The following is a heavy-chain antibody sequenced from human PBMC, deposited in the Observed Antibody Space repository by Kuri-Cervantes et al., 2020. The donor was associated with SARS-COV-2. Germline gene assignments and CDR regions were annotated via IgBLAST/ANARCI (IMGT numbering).Heavy chain of an antibody. J-gene: IGHJ5*02. D-gene: IGHD3-10*01. CDR1: GYTFSDYY. V-gene: IGHV1-2*04. CDR2: INPYTGGT. Sequence: ASVKVSCKASGYTFSDYYIHWVRQAPGQGLEWMGCINPYTGGTQYAQKFQGWVTLTRDTSLSTAFMELSRLTSDDPALYYCARGEGVRGLMVVFRWRGAGPLDLWGQGSPGTVSS. CDR3: ARGEGVRGLMVVFRWRGAGPLDL.